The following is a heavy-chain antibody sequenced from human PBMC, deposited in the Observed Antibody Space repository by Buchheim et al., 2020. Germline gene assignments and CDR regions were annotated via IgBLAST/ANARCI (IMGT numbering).Heavy chain of an antibody. CDR1: GYTFTGYY. CDR3: ARDILARYCTNGVCYPRFYYYYGMDV. Sequence: QVQLVQSGAEVKKPGASVKVSCKASGYTFTGYYMHWVRQAPGQGLEWMEWINPNSGGTNYAQKFQGRVTMTRDTSISTAYMELSRLRSDDTAVYYCARDILARYCTNGVCYPRFYYYYGMDVWGQGTT. V-gene: IGHV1-2*02. J-gene: IGHJ6*02. D-gene: IGHD2-8*01. CDR2: INPNSGGT.